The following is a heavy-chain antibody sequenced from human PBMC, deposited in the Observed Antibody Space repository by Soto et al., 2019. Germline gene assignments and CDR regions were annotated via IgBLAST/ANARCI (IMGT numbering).Heavy chain of an antibody. CDR1: GLTVSSNY. CDR3: ARGWGHFVD. V-gene: IGHV3-66*01. D-gene: IGHD3-16*01. CDR2: IYSGGST. Sequence: EVQLVESGGGLVQPGGSLILSCAASGLTVSSNYMSCVLQAPGKGLEWVSVIYSGGSTYSADSLQGRFTISRDNSKNTLYRQMISLRAADTAVYYCARGWGHFVDWGQGTLVTVSS. J-gene: IGHJ4*02.